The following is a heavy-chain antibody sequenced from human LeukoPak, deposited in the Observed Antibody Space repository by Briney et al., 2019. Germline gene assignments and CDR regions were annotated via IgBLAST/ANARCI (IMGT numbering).Heavy chain of an antibody. D-gene: IGHD6-19*01. CDR3: ARSRRIAVAGTGRGAFDI. J-gene: IGHJ3*02. CDR2: SNTDGSST. Sequence: GGSLRLSCAASGFTFSSYWMHWVRQAPGKGLVWVSHSNTDGSSTTYADSVKGRFTISRDNAKNSLYLQMNSLRAEDTAVYYCARSRRIAVAGTGRGAFDIWGQGTMVTVSS. V-gene: IGHV3-74*01. CDR1: GFTFSSYW.